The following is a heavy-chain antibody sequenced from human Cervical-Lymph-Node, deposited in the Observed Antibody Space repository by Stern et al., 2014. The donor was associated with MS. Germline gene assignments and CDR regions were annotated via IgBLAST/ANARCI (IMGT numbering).Heavy chain of an antibody. V-gene: IGHV4-31*03. CDR3: AAIGPLMEGAAFDI. CDR1: GAPVNSGGYY. Sequence: VQLEESGPGLVKPSQTLSLSCTVSGAPVNSGGYYWTWIRQVPGKGLAWVGYIHHRGATFYNPPLKSRVTISVDTSENQVSLMLSSVTAADTAVYYCAAIGPLMEGAAFDIWGQGTLVTVSS. D-gene: IGHD3-16*01. CDR2: IHHRGAT. J-gene: IGHJ3*02.